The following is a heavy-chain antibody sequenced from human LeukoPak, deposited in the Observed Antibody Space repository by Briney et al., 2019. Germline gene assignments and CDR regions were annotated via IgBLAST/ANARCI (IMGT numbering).Heavy chain of an antibody. V-gene: IGHV1-69*05. CDR1: GGTFSSYA. J-gene: IGHJ5*02. D-gene: IGHD6-13*01. Sequence: GASVKVSCKASGGTFSSYAISWVRQAPGQGLEWMGGIIPIFGTANYAQKFQGRVTITTDESTSTAYMELSSLRSEDTAVYYCASQLLAAHWFDPWGQGTLVTVSS. CDR2: IIPIFGTA. CDR3: ASQLLAAHWFDP.